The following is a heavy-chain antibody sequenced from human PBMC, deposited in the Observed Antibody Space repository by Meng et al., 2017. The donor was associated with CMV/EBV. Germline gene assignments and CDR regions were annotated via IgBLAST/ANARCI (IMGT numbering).Heavy chain of an antibody. V-gene: IGHV4-34*01. D-gene: IGHD3-22*01. CDR2: INHSGST. Sequence: SETLSLTCAVYGGSFSGYYWSWIRQPPGKGLEWIGEINHSGSTNYNPSLKSRVTISVDTSKNQSSLKLSSVTAADTAVYYCARVAEGYYYDSSGYRPPFDYWGQGTLVTVSS. CDR3: ARVAEGYYYDSSGYRPPFDY. J-gene: IGHJ4*02. CDR1: GGSFSGYY.